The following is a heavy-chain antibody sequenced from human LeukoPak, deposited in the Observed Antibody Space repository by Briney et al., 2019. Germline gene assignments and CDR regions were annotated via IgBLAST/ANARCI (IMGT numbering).Heavy chain of an antibody. CDR1: GSTFNTHW. Sequence: PGASLQISCEGSGSTFNTHWIGWVRQLPGKGLEWMGIIYPTDSDTKYSPAFQGQVTISADRSITTAYLQWSSLKASDTAMYYCARRGYYDTTAFDLWGQGTMVTVSP. CDR3: ARRGYYDTTAFDL. CDR2: IYPTDSDT. J-gene: IGHJ3*01. D-gene: IGHD3-22*01. V-gene: IGHV5-51*01.